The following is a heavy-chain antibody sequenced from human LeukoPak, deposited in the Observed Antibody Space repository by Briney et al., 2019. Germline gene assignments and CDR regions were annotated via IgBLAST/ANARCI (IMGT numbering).Heavy chain of an antibody. CDR1: GFTFSSYA. Sequence: GGSLRLSCAAFGFTFSSYAMSWVRQAPGKGLEWVSLVSYSGDTTHYADSVKGRFTISRDNSKNTLFLQINSLRAEDTALYYCAKYRSGNSYGGLDYWGQGTLFTVSS. V-gene: IGHV3-23*01. J-gene: IGHJ4*02. CDR3: AKYRSGNSYGGLDY. CDR2: VSYSGDTT. D-gene: IGHD5-18*01.